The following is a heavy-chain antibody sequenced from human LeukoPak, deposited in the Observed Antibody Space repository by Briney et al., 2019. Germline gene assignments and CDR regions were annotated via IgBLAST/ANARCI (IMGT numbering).Heavy chain of an antibody. CDR1: GYTFSTYP. J-gene: IGHJ3*02. D-gene: IGHD3-22*01. V-gene: IGHV1-46*01. CDR2: INPSGGST. CDR3: ARAGVVVITYSLVPDAFDI. Sequence: GASVKVSCKASGYTFSTYPMNWVRQAPGQGLEWMGIINPSGGSTSYAQKFQGRVTMTRDTSTSTVYMELSSLRSEDTAVYYCARAGVVVITYSLVPDAFDIWGQGTMVTVSS.